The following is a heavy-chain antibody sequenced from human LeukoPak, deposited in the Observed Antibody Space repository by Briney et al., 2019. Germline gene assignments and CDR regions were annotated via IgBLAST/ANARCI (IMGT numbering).Heavy chain of an antibody. V-gene: IGHV4-30-2*01. CDR3: ARGVWGVVVPAAMRPGYYYGMDV. CDR1: GGSISSGGYS. CDR2: IYHSGST. D-gene: IGHD2-2*01. J-gene: IGHJ6*02. Sequence: PSQTLSLTCAVSGGSISSGGYSWSWIRQPPGKGLEWIVYIYHSGSTYYNPSLKSRVTISVDRSKNQFSLKLSSVTAADTAVYYCARGVWGVVVPAAMRPGYYYGMDVWGQGTTVTVSS.